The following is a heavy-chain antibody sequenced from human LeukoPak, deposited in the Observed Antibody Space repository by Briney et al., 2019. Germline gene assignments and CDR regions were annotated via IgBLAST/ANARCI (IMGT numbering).Heavy chain of an antibody. V-gene: IGHV4-31*03. D-gene: IGHD3-9*01. CDR1: GGSLSSGGYY. J-gene: IGHJ3*02. CDR2: IYYSGRT. Sequence: PSQTLSLTCTVSGGSLSSGGYYSSWLRQHPGRGLEWVGYIYYSGRTYYNPSLKSRVTISVDTSKNLFSLKLSSVTAADTAVYYCARAVNSYYDILTGYSPGAFDIWGQGTMVTVSS. CDR3: ARAVNSYYDILTGYSPGAFDI.